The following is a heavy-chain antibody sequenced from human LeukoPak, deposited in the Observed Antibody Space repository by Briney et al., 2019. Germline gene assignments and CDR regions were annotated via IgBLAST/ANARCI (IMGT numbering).Heavy chain of an antibody. CDR3: ARGSDSSSCYSPSDY. J-gene: IGHJ4*02. V-gene: IGHV1-2*02. CDR1: GHTFTGYY. D-gene: IGHD6-13*01. Sequence: ASVKVSCKASGHTFTGYYMNWVRQAPGQGLEWMGWINPNSGATKSAQKFQGRATINRDTSISTAYMELIRLRSDDTAVYYCARGSDSSSCYSPSDYWGQGTLVTVSS. CDR2: INPNSGAT.